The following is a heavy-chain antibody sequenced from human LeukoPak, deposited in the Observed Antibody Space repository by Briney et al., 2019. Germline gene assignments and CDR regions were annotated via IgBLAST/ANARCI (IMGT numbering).Heavy chain of an antibody. D-gene: IGHD3-10*01. CDR3: ARSGSITMVRGVPFDP. Sequence: ASVKVSCKASGYTFTSYHMHWVRQAPGQGLEWMGKINLSGGSTTYAQKFQGRVTITADESTSTAYMELSSLRSEDTAVYYCARSGSITMVRGVPFDPWGQGTLVTVSS. V-gene: IGHV1-46*01. CDR1: GYTFTSYH. CDR2: INLSGGST. J-gene: IGHJ5*02.